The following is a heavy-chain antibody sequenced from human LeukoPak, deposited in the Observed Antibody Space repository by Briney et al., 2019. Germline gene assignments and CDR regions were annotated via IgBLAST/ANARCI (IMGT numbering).Heavy chain of an antibody. CDR2: ISGSGGST. D-gene: IGHD2-2*01. CDR1: GFTFSTYA. Sequence: GGSLRLSCVASGFTFSTYAMSWVRQAPGKGLEWVSAISGSGGSTYYADSVKGRFTISRDNSKNTLYLQMNSLRAEDTAVYYCANDIVVVPAAKTFDYWGQGTLVTVSS. V-gene: IGHV3-23*01. J-gene: IGHJ4*02. CDR3: ANDIVVVPAAKTFDY.